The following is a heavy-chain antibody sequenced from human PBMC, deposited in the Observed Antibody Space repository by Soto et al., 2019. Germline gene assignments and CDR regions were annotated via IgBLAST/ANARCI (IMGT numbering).Heavy chain of an antibody. D-gene: IGHD3-22*01. CDR1: GGSVSSGSYY. V-gene: IGHV4-61*01. CDR3: ARGRIVSSWRGGMDV. Sequence: SETLSLTCTVSGGSVSSGSYYWSWIRQPPGKGLEWIGYIYYSGSTNYNPSLKSRVTISVDTSKNQFSLKLSSVTAADTAVYYCARGRIVSSWRGGMDVWGQGTTVTVSS. J-gene: IGHJ6*02. CDR2: IYYSGST.